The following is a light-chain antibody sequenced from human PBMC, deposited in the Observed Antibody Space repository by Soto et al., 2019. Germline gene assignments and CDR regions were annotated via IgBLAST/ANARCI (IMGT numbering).Light chain of an antibody. J-gene: IGKJ2*01. CDR3: QQYSSYSVYT. CDR1: QTINNW. V-gene: IGKV1-5*03. CDR2: KTS. Sequence: DIQMTQSPSTLPASVGDRVTITCRASQTINNWLAWYQQKPGKAPKLLIYKTSSLQSGVPSRFSGSGSGTEFTLTISCLQPEDFATYYCQQYSSYSVYTFGQGTKVEIK.